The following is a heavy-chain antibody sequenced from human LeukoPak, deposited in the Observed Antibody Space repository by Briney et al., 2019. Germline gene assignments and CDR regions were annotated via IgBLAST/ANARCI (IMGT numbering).Heavy chain of an antibody. CDR3: ARDNDSSGYYYGYYFDY. J-gene: IGHJ4*02. D-gene: IGHD3-22*01. CDR2: IYTSGST. Sequence: SETLSLTCTVSGGSISSYYWSWIRQPAGKGLEWIGRIYTSGSTNYNPSLKGRVTMSVDTSKNQFSLKLSSVTAADTAVYYCARDNDSSGYYYGYYFDYWGQGTLVTVSS. V-gene: IGHV4-4*07. CDR1: GGSISSYY.